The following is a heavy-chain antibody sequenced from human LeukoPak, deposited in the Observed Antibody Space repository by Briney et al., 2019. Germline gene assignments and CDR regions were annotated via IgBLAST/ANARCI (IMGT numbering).Heavy chain of an antibody. CDR2: ISGSGGST. V-gene: IGHV3-23*01. CDR1: GFTFSNYA. D-gene: IGHD3-22*01. CDR3: AKSICGYYYDSSGYCHFDY. Sequence: GGSLGLSCAASGFTFSNYAMSWVRQAPGKGLEWVSLISGSGGSTYYADSVKGRFTISRDNSKNTLYLHMNSLRAEDTAVYYCAKSICGYYYDSSGYCHFDYWGQGTLVTVSS. J-gene: IGHJ4*02.